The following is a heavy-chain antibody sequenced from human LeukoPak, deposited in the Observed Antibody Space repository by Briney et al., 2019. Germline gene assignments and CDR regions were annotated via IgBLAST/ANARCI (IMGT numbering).Heavy chain of an antibody. CDR2: IYHSGST. V-gene: IGHV4-34*01. J-gene: IGHJ5*02. CDR1: GGSFSGYY. D-gene: IGHD6-13*01. CDR3: ARDIAAAGTPRFDP. Sequence: SETLSLTCAVYGGSFSGYYWSWIRQPPGKGLEWIGEIYHSGSTNYNPSLKSRVTISVDKSKNQFSLKLSSVTAADTAVYYCARDIAAAGTPRFDPWGQGTLVTVSS.